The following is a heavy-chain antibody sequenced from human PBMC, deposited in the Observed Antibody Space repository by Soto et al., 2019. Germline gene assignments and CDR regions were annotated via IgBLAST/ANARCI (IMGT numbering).Heavy chain of an antibody. Sequence: PSETLSLTCTVCGGSISSGDYYWSWIRQPPGKGLEWIGYIYYSGSTYYNPSLKSRVTISVDTSKNQFSLKLSSVTAADTAVYYCAREARITIFGVVIPYGYFDYWGQGTLVTVSS. CDR2: IYYSGST. D-gene: IGHD3-3*01. CDR3: AREARITIFGVVIPYGYFDY. CDR1: GGSISSGDYY. J-gene: IGHJ4*02. V-gene: IGHV4-30-4*01.